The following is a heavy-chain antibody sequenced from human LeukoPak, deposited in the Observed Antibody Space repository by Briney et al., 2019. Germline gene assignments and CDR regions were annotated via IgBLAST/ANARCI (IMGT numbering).Heavy chain of an antibody. D-gene: IGHD6-19*01. CDR1: GYTFTEYY. CDR2: MNPNSGGT. J-gene: IGHJ4*02. Sequence: ASVKVSCKASGYTFTEYYMHWVRQAPGQGLEWMGWMNPNSGGTKYAQKFQGRVTMTRDASSSTAYMELRRLRSDDTAVYYCARDVGIAVTGDFDHWGQGTLVTVSA. V-gene: IGHV1-2*02. CDR3: ARDVGIAVTGDFDH.